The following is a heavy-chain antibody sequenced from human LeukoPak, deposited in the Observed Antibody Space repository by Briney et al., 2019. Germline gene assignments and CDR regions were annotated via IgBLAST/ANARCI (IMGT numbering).Heavy chain of an antibody. J-gene: IGHJ4*02. V-gene: IGHV4-38-2*02. CDR1: GYSISSGYY. Sequence: SETLSLTCTVSGYSISSGYYWGWIRQPPGKGLEWIGSIYHSGSTYYNPSLKSRVTISVDTSKNQFSLNLSSVTAADTAVYYCGRVTAGSGSYWGQGTLVTVSS. CDR3: GRVTAGSGSY. CDR2: IYHSGST. D-gene: IGHD3-10*01.